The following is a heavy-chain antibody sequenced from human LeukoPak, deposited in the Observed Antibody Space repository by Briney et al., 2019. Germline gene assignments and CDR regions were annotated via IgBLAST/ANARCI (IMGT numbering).Heavy chain of an antibody. CDR2: IKSKSDGESS. Sequence: GGSLRLSCAVSGFTFSNAWMSWVRQAPGKGLERVGRIKSKSDGESSEYAAPVKGRFTFSRDDSKNTLYLQMNSLKTEDTAVYYCAKDRSGYYNHDYWGQGTLVTVSS. CDR1: GFTFSNAW. D-gene: IGHD3-22*01. CDR3: AKDRSGYYNHDY. J-gene: IGHJ4*02. V-gene: IGHV3-15*01.